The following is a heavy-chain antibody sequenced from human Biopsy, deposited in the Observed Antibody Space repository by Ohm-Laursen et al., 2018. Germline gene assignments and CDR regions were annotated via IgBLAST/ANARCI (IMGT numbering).Heavy chain of an antibody. Sequence: SLRLSCAASGFPFTGFSMDWVRQAPGAGLEWVSGISWHSGSTGYADSVKGRFTISRDNAKNSLYLQMNNLRPEDTALYYCAKDVRIKVQLDGMDVWGQGTTVTVSS. CDR3: AKDVRIKVQLDGMDV. D-gene: IGHD1-1*01. V-gene: IGHV3-9*01. J-gene: IGHJ6*02. CDR1: GFPFTGFS. CDR2: ISWHSGST.